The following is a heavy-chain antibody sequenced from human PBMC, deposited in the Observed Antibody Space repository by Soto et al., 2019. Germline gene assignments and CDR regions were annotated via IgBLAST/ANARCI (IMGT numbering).Heavy chain of an antibody. Sequence: ASVKVSCKVSGYTLTELSMHWVRQAPGKGLEWMGGFDPEDGETIYAQKFQGRVTMTEDTSTDTAYMELSSLRSEDTAVYYCAKRATNSNPDYYFDYWGQGTLVTVSS. CDR2: FDPEDGET. CDR1: GYTLTELS. J-gene: IGHJ4*02. D-gene: IGHD1-1*01. V-gene: IGHV1-24*01. CDR3: AKRATNSNPDYYFDY.